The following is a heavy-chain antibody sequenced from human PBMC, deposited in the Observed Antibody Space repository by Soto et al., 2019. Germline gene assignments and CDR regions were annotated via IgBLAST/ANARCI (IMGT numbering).Heavy chain of an antibody. CDR2: INPKSGGT. J-gene: IGHJ6*02. D-gene: IGHD2-8*01. Sequence: DSVKVSCKASGYSFTDYHIHWVRQAPGQGLEWLGRINPKSGGTSTAQKFQGWVTMTTDTSISTASMELTRLTSDDTAIYYCARGDSKDCSNGVCSFFYNHDMDVWG. V-gene: IGHV1-2*04. CDR1: GYSFTDYH. CDR3: ARGDSKDCSNGVCSFFYNHDMDV.